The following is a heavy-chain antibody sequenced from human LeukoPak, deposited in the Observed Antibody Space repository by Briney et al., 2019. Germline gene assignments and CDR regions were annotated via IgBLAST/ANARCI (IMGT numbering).Heavy chain of an antibody. CDR2: LVYDARS. J-gene: IGHJ4*02. Sequence: PGRSLRLSCAASGFPFSSYGMHWVRQAPGKGLEWVARLVYDARSDYANSVKGRFSISRDDSKNTLFLDMSNLRVEDTALYYCARDLSAAFDFWGQGVLVTVSS. V-gene: IGHV3-33*01. CDR1: GFPFSSYG. D-gene: IGHD6-25*01. CDR3: ARDLSAAFDF.